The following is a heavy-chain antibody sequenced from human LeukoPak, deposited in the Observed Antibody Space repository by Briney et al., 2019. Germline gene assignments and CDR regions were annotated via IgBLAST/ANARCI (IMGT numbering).Heavy chain of an antibody. Sequence: PSETLSLTCTVSGGSISSYYWSWIRQPAGKGLEWIGRIYTSGSTNYNPSLKSRVTMSVDTSKNQFSLKLSSVTAADTAVNYCAEVRRDTAMVTWGQGTLVTVSS. D-gene: IGHD5-18*01. CDR3: AEVRRDTAMVT. CDR2: IYTSGST. J-gene: IGHJ5*02. V-gene: IGHV4-4*07. CDR1: GGSISSYY.